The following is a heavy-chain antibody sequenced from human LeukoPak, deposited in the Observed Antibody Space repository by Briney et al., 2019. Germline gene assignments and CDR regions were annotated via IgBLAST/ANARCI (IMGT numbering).Heavy chain of an antibody. V-gene: IGHV1-18*01. J-gene: IGHJ4*02. CDR3: ARDGTYGDFLDY. D-gene: IGHD4-17*01. Sequence: WMRWISAYNGNTNYAQKLQGRVTMTTDTSTSTAYMELRSLRSDDTAVYYCARDGTYGDFLDYWGQGTLVTVSS. CDR2: ISAYNGNT.